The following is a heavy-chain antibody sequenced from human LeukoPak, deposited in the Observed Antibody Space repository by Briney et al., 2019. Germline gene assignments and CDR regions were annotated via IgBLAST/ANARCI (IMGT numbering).Heavy chain of an antibody. D-gene: IGHD6-13*01. J-gene: IGHJ4*02. CDR2: INHSGST. CDR3: ARALYSSSWTFDY. CDR1: GGSFSGYY. Sequence: SETLSLTCAVYGGSFSGYYWSWIRQPPGKGLEWIGEINHSGSTNYNPSLKSRVTISVDTSKNQFSLKLSSVTAADMAVYYCARALYSSSWTFDYWGQGTLVTVSS. V-gene: IGHV4-34*01.